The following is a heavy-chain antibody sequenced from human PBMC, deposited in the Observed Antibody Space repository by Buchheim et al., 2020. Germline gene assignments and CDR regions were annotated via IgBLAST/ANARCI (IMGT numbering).Heavy chain of an antibody. CDR2: IGTGGDT. V-gene: IGHV3-13*01. CDR3: ARRGGSSGWPFDY. J-gene: IGHJ4*02. Sequence: EVQLVESGGGLVQPGGSLRLSCAASGFTFSSYDMHWVRQRTGKALEWVSAIGTGGDTYYPGSVKGRFTISRENANNSLHLHMNSLTAGDTAVYYCARRGGSSGWPFDYWGQGTL. CDR1: GFTFSSYD. D-gene: IGHD6-19*01.